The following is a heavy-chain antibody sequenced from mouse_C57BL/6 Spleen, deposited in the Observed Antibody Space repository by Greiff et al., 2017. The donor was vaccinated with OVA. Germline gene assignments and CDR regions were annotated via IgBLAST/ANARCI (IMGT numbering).Heavy chain of an antibody. CDR2: ISAGGSYT. D-gene: IGHD1-1*01. Sequence: EVKLVESGGGLVKPGGSLKLSCAASGFTFSSYAMSWVRQTPEKRLEWVATISAGGSYTYYPDNVKGRFTISRDNAKNNLYLQMSHLKSEDTAVYYCARDDYGSPFDYWGQGTTLTVSS. CDR1: GFTFSSYA. V-gene: IGHV5-4*01. CDR3: ARDDYGSPFDY. J-gene: IGHJ2*01.